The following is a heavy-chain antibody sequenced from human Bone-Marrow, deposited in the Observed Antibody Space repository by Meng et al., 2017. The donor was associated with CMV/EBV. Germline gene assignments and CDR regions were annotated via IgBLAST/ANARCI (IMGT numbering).Heavy chain of an antibody. CDR2: ISYDGSNK. J-gene: IGHJ4*02. CDR3: AQRYVAAAGEHDY. Sequence: GESLKISCAASGFTFSSYAMHWVCQAPGKGLEWVAVISYDGSNKYYADSVKGRFTISRDNSKNTLYLQMNSLRAEDTAVYYCAQRYVAAAGEHDYWGQGTRVTGSS. D-gene: IGHD6-13*01. CDR1: GFTFSSYA. V-gene: IGHV3-30-3*01.